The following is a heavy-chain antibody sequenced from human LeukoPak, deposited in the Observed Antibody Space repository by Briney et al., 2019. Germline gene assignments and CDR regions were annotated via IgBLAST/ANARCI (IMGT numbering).Heavy chain of an antibody. Sequence: GGSLRLSCAASGFTFSDHAMSWVRQAPGKGLEWISAIRGTGTTTFYAASVKGRFTISRDNSKNTADLQMNSLRAEDTAVYYCAKVSWLGTLPSYHFDSWGQGTQVTVSS. CDR2: IRGTGTTT. J-gene: IGHJ4*02. CDR1: GFTFSDHA. V-gene: IGHV3-23*01. CDR3: AKVSWLGTLPSYHFDS. D-gene: IGHD6-19*01.